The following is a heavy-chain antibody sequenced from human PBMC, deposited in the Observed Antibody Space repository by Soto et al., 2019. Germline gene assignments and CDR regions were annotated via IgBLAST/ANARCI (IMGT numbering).Heavy chain of an antibody. V-gene: IGHV4-38-2*01. CDR3: ARAASSVAVAGPLHYFDY. J-gene: IGHJ4*02. Sequence: PSETLSLTCAVSGYSISSGYYWGWIRQPPGKGLEWIGSIYHSGSTYYNPSLKSRVTISVDTSKNQFSLKLSSVTAADTAVYYCARAASSVAVAGPLHYFDYWGQGTLVTVSS. CDR1: GYSISSGYY. CDR2: IYHSGST. D-gene: IGHD6-19*01.